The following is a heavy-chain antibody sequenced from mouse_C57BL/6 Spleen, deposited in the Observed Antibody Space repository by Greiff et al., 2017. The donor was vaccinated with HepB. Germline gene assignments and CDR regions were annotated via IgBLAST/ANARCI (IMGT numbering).Heavy chain of an antibody. CDR3: ARYDYGFDV. V-gene: IGHV1-81*01. Sequence: VQVVESGAELARPGASVKLSCKASGYTFTSYGISWVKQRTGQGLEWIGEIYPRSGNTYYNEKFKGKATLTADKSSSTAYMELRSLTSEDSAVYFCARYDYGFDVWGTGTTVTVSS. CDR2: IYPRSGNT. CDR1: GYTFTSYG. J-gene: IGHJ1*03. D-gene: IGHD2-4*01.